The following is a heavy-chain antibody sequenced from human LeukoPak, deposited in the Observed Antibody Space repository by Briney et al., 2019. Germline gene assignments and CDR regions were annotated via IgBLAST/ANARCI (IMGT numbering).Heavy chain of an antibody. CDR3: ARLGLHGSGTYYFFDY. CDR1: GYTFTSYY. D-gene: IGHD3-10*01. CDR2: INPSGGST. Sequence: GASVKVSCKASGYTFTSYYMHWVRQAPGQGLEWMGIINPSGGSTSYAQKFQGRVTVTSATSISTAYMELSRLTSDDTAVYFCARLGLHGSGTYYFFDYWGQGTLVTVSS. V-gene: IGHV1-46*01. J-gene: IGHJ4*02.